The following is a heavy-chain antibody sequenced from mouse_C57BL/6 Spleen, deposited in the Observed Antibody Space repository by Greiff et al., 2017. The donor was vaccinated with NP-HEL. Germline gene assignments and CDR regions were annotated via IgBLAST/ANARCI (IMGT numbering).Heavy chain of an antibody. J-gene: IGHJ2*01. V-gene: IGHV1-82*01. CDR2: IYPGDGDT. CDR1: GYAFSSSW. CDR3: ARAHSDGYFDY. Sequence: VQLVESGPELVKPGASVKISCKASGYAFSSSWMNWVKQRPGKGLEWIGRIYPGDGDTNYNGKFKGKATLTADKSSSTAYMQLSSLTSEDSAVYFCARAHSDGYFDYWGQGTTLTVSS.